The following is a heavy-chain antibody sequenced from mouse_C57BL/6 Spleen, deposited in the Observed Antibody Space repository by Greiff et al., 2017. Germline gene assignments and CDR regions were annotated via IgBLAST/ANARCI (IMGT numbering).Heavy chain of an antibody. CDR1: GYTFTDYE. Sequence: QVQLQQSGAELVRPGASVTLSCKASGYTFTDYEIHWVKQTPVHGLEWIGAIDPETGGTAYNQKFKGKAILTADKSSSTAYMELRSLTSEDSAVYYCTRGGDYDGFDYWGQGTTLTVSS. D-gene: IGHD2-4*01. V-gene: IGHV1-15*01. CDR2: IDPETGGT. CDR3: TRGGDYDGFDY. J-gene: IGHJ2*01.